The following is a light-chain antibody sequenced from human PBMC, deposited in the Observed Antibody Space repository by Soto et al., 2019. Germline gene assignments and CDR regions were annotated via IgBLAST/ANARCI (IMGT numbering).Light chain of an antibody. CDR2: EVS. V-gene: IGLV2-14*03. J-gene: IGLJ1*01. CDR3: SSYTTSSTRV. CDR1: SSDVGAYDY. Sequence: QSVLTQPASVSGSPGQSITISCTGTSSDVGAYDYVSWYQQHPDKAPKLMLYEVSYRPSGVSNRFSGSKSVNTATLTISGLQAEDEADYYCSSYTTSSTRVFGTGTKVTVL.